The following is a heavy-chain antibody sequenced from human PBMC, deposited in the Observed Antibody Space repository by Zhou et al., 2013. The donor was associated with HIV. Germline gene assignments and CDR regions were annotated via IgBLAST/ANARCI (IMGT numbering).Heavy chain of an antibody. D-gene: IGHD6-19*01. CDR1: GYILSDYH. V-gene: IGHV1-3*01. CDR3: AREGVAGDFDW. CDR2: INDAFGTT. J-gene: IGHJ4*02. Sequence: QVRLLQSGAEVKKPGASVRVSCEASGYILSDYHIHWMRQAPGQGPEWMGWINDAFGTTRYSLKFQGRVTFSRDTSARTSYLELRSLKSEDTAVYYCAREGVAGDFDWWGQGTLVTVSS.